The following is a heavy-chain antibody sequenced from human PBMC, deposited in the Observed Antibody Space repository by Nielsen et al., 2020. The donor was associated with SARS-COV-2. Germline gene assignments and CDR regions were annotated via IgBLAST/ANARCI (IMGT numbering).Heavy chain of an antibody. CDR1: GFTFSSHW. D-gene: IGHD3-10*01. CDR2: IKQDGSEK. Sequence: GGSLRLSCAASGFTFSSHWMSWVRQAPGKGLEWVANIKQDGSEKYYMDSVKGRFTISRDNLKDSLFLQMDSLRAEDTGVYYCAREGLQLPRGVPQDDFWGQGTLVTVSS. CDR3: AREGLQLPRGVPQDDF. V-gene: IGHV3-7*01. J-gene: IGHJ4*02.